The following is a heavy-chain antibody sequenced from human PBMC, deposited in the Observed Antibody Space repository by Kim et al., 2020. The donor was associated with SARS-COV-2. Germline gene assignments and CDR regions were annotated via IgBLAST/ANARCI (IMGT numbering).Heavy chain of an antibody. CDR3: ARVGVEPFDI. J-gene: IGHJ3*02. D-gene: IGHD3-10*01. CDR2: IKQDGSDK. Sequence: GGSLRLSCAASGFTFTNYWMNWVRQAPGKGLEWVANIKQDGSDKYYVDSVKGRFTISRDNGKNSLYLQMNSLRAEDTAVYYCARVGVEPFDIWGQGTVVTVSS. CDR1: GFTFTNYW. V-gene: IGHV3-7*01.